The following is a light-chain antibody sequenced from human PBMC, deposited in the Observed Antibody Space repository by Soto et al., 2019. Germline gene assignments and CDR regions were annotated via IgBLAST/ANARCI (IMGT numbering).Light chain of an antibody. CDR1: LTVSDNY. V-gene: IGKV3-20*01. CDR3: QQYGSSPLT. Sequence: EIVLTQSPGTLSLSPGERATLSCRASLTVSDNYLAWYQQKAGQAPRLVIYGASSRATGIPDRFSGSGSGTDFTLTISRLEPEDFAVYYCQQYGSSPLTFGGGTKVDIK. J-gene: IGKJ4*01. CDR2: GAS.